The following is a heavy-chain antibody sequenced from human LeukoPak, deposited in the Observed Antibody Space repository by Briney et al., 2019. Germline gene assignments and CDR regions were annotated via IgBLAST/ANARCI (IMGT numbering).Heavy chain of an antibody. Sequence: GGSLRLSCAASGFTFSSYAMSWVRQAPGKGLEWASAISGSGGSTYYADSVKGRFTISRDNSKNTLYLQMNSLRAEDTAVYYCAKSREWLVLGSIDYWGQGTLVTVSS. CDR1: GFTFSSYA. V-gene: IGHV3-23*01. CDR3: AKSREWLVLGSIDY. D-gene: IGHD6-19*01. J-gene: IGHJ4*02. CDR2: ISGSGGST.